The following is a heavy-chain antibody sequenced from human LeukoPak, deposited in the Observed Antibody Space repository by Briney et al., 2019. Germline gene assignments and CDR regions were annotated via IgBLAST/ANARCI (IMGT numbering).Heavy chain of an antibody. J-gene: IGHJ4*02. D-gene: IGHD3-9*01. Sequence: GGSLRLSCAASGFTFSAYWMHWVRQAPGMGLVWVSRIDDDGSGASYADSVKGRFTISRDNSKNTLYLQMNSLRAEDTAVYYCAKDKGLRYFDWSFDYWGQGTLVTVSS. CDR1: GFTFSAYW. CDR2: IDDDGSGA. V-gene: IGHV3-74*01. CDR3: AKDKGLRYFDWSFDY.